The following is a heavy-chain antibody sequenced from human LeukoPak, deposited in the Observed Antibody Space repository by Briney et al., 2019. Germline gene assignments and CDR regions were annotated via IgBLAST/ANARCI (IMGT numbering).Heavy chain of an antibody. CDR2: ISSSGSTI. CDR3: ARDNLRGSYGYSYYYYGMDV. J-gene: IGHJ6*02. Sequence: GGSLRLSCAASGFTFSDYYMSWIRQAPGKGLEWVSYISSSGSTIYYANSVKGRFTISRDNAKNSLYLQMNSLRAEDTAVYYCARDNLRGSYGYSYYYYGMDVWGQGTTVTVSS. D-gene: IGHD5-18*01. CDR1: GFTFSDYY. V-gene: IGHV3-11*01.